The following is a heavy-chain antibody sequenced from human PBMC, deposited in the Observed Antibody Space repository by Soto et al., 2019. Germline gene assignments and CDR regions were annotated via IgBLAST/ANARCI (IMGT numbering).Heavy chain of an antibody. CDR2: INSDGSST. Sequence: GGSLRLSCAASGFTFSSYWMHWVRQAPGKGLVWVSRINSDGSSTSYADSVEGRFTISRGNAKNTLYLQMNSLRAEDTAVYYCARVVYSSSPSALFDYWGQGTLVTVSS. J-gene: IGHJ4*02. CDR3: ARVVYSSSPSALFDY. CDR1: GFTFSSYW. V-gene: IGHV3-74*01. D-gene: IGHD6-6*01.